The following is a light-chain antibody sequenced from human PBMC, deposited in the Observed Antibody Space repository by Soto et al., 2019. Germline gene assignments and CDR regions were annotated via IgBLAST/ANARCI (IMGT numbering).Light chain of an antibody. CDR3: QQYYSTPQT. CDR2: WAS. CDR1: QSVLYSSNNKNY. V-gene: IGKV4-1*01. Sequence: DIVMTQSPDSLAVSLGERATINCKSSQSVLYSSNNKNYLAWYQQKPGQPPNLLISWASTRESGVPDRFSGSGSGTDFTLTISSLQAEDVAVYYCQQYYSTPQTFGQGTKVEIK. J-gene: IGKJ1*01.